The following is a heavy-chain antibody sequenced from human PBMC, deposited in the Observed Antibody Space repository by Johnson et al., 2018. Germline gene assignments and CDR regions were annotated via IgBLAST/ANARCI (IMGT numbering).Heavy chain of an antibody. CDR3: ARQTSTITLALMAF. CDR1: GFTFKNHD. D-gene: IGHD5/OR15-5a*01. CDR2: ISYDGSNK. V-gene: IGHV3-30*03. J-gene: IGHJ4*02. Sequence: VQLVESGGGVARPGRSLRVSCVGPGFTFKNHDIHWLRQAPGKGLEWVAVISYDGSNKFYADSVRGRFTVSRDNSKNTLFLQLSSLRPGDPGVYYCARQTSTITLALMAFWGQGTLVTVSS.